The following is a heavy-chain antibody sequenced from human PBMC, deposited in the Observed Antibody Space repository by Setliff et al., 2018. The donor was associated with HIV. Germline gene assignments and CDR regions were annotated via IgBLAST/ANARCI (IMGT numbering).Heavy chain of an antibody. J-gene: IGHJ6*03. CDR2: IYHSGTT. CDR1: GYSISSGYY. D-gene: IGHD2-21*01. Sequence: PSETLSLTCAVSGYSISSGYYWGWIRQTPGKGLEWIGSIYHSGTTYYNPSLRSRVTISVDTSKNQFSLKLSSVTAADTAVYFCARVGLAYSGDMDVWGKGTTVTVSS. CDR3: ARVGLAYSGDMDV. V-gene: IGHV4-38-2*01.